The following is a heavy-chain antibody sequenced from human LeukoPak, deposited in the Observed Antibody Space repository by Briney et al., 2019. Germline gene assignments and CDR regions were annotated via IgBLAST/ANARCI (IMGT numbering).Heavy chain of an antibody. CDR2: ISGSGGGT. CDR3: TQDMTPFGAVAGKIHY. Sequence: GGSLRLSCSVSGFTFNNYAMSWVRQAPGKGLEWVSGISGSGGGTYYADSVKGRFTISRDNSKNTLYLRMNSLRAEDTAVYYCTQDMTPFGAVAGKIHYWGQGTLVTVSS. V-gene: IGHV3-23*01. D-gene: IGHD6-19*01. J-gene: IGHJ4*02. CDR1: GFTFNNYA.